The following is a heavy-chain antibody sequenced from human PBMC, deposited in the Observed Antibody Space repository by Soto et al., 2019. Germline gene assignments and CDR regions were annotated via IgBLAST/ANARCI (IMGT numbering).Heavy chain of an antibody. CDR3: ATVEEGGSGYHFDY. J-gene: IGHJ4*02. Sequence: EVQLLESGGGLVQPGGSLRLSCAASGFTFSSYAMSWVRQAPGKGLEWVSAITGSGDSTYYADSVKGRFTISRDNSKSTLYLEMDSLRAEDTAVYYCATVEEGGSGYHFDYWGQGTLVTVSS. V-gene: IGHV3-23*01. CDR2: ITGSGDST. CDR1: GFTFSSYA. D-gene: IGHD3-3*01.